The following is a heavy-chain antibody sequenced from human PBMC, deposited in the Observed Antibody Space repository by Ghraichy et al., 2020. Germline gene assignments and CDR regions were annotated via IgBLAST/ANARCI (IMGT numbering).Heavy chain of an antibody. CDR1: GGSISSSSYY. CDR3: ARRYGDSNELDY. V-gene: IGHV4-39*01. Sequence: SETLSLTCTVSGGSISSSSYYWGWIRQPPGKGLEWIGSIYYSGSTYYNPSLKSRVTISVDTSKNQFSLKLSSVTAADTAVYYCARRYGDSNELDYWGQGTLVTVSS. D-gene: IGHD4-17*01. CDR2: IYYSGST. J-gene: IGHJ4*02.